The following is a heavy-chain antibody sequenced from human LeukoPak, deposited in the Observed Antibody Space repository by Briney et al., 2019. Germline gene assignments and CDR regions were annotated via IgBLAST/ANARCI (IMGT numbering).Heavy chain of an antibody. Sequence: SETLSLTCTVSGGSISSHYWSWIRQPPGKGLEWIGYTYYSGSTNYNPSLKSRVTISVDTSKNQFSLKLSSVTAADTAVYYCARDNDDYYGSGSQDWFDPWGQGTLVTVSS. CDR3: ARDNDDYYGSGSQDWFDP. J-gene: IGHJ5*02. CDR2: TYYSGST. V-gene: IGHV4-59*11. D-gene: IGHD3-10*01. CDR1: GGSISSHY.